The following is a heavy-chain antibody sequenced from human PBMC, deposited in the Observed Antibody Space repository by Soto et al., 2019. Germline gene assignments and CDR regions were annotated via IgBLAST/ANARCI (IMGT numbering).Heavy chain of an antibody. CDR1: GFSISSYY. J-gene: IGHJ3*01. D-gene: IGHD7-27*01. Sequence: SETLSLTCTVSGFSISSYYWSWIRQPPGKGLEWIGYIYYSGSTYYNPSLKSRVIISVDTSKNQFSLKLSSVTAADTAMYYCSRRDGDLWGQGTMVTVSS. CDR3: SRRDGDL. CDR2: IYYSGST. V-gene: IGHV4-59*12.